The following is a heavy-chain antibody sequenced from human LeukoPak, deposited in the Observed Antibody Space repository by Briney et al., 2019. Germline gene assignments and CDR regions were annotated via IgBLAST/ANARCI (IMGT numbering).Heavy chain of an antibody. CDR3: ARNPGYSYAWFDP. J-gene: IGHJ5*02. CDR1: GGSISSGSYY. D-gene: IGHD5-18*01. Sequence: SETLSLTCTVSGGSISSGSYYWSWIRQPPGKGLEWIGSIYYSGSTYYNPSLKSRVTISVDTSKNQFSLKLSSVTAADTAVYYCARNPGYSYAWFDPWGQGTLVTVSS. V-gene: IGHV4-39*07. CDR2: IYYSGST.